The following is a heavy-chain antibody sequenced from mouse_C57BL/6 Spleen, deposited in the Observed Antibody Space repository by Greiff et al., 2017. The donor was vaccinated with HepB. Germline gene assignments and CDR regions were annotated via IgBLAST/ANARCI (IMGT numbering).Heavy chain of an antibody. CDR2: IYPGSGST. Sequence: QVQLQQPGAELVKPGASVKMSCKASGYTFTSYWITWVKQRPGQGLEWIGDIYPGSGSTNYNEKFKSKATLTVDTSSRTAYMQLSSLTSEDSAVYYCARTGTPSYAMDYWGQGTSVTVSS. CDR1: GYTFTSYW. CDR3: ARTGTPSYAMDY. D-gene: IGHD3-3*01. J-gene: IGHJ4*01. V-gene: IGHV1-55*01.